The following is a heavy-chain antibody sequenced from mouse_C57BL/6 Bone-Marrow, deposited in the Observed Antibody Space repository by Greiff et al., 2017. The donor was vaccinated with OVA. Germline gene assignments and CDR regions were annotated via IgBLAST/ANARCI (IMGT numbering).Heavy chain of an antibody. CDR1: GFTFSNYW. V-gene: IGHV6-3*01. J-gene: IGHJ3*01. CDR3: TAYDYEAY. CDR2: IRLKSDNYAT. D-gene: IGHD2-4*01. Sequence: EVMLVESGGGLVQPGGSMKLSCVASGFTFSNYWMNWVRQSPEKGLEWVAQIRLKSDNYATHYAESVKGRFTISRDDSKSSVYLQMNNLRAEDTGIYYCTAYDYEAYWGQGTLVTVSA.